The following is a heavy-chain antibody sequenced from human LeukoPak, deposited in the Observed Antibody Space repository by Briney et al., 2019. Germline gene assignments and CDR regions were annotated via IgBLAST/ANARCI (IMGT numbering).Heavy chain of an antibody. V-gene: IGHV3-21*01. CDR1: GFTSSSYS. Sequence: GGSLRLSCAASGFTSSSYSMNWVRQAPGKGLEWVSSISSSSSYIYYADSVKGRFTISRDNAKNSLYLQMNSLRAEDTAVYYCARKFRYCSSTSCYDAFDIWGQGTMVTVSS. J-gene: IGHJ3*02. D-gene: IGHD2-2*01. CDR2: ISSSSSYI. CDR3: ARKFRYCSSTSCYDAFDI.